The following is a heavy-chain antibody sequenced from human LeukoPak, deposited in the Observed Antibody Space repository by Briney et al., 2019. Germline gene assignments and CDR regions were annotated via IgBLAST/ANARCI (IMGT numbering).Heavy chain of an antibody. Sequence: KPSETLSLTCTVSGGSISSYYWSWIRQPPGKGLEWIGYIYYSGSTNYNPSLKSRVTISVDTPKNQFSLKLSSVTAADTAVYYCARKVPFTAADAFDIWGQGTMVTVSS. J-gene: IGHJ3*02. CDR1: GGSISSYY. D-gene: IGHD3-16*01. CDR3: ARKVPFTAADAFDI. CDR2: IYYSGST. V-gene: IGHV4-59*01.